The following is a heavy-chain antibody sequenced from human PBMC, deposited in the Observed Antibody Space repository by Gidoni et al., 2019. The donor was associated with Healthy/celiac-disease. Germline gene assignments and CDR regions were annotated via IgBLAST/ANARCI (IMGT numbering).Heavy chain of an antibody. CDR2: ISSSSSYI. CDR1: GFTFSSYS. CDR3: VIAGSGWYYFDY. D-gene: IGHD6-19*01. J-gene: IGHJ4*02. Sequence: EVQLVESGGGLVKPGGSLSLSCAASGFTFSSYSMNWVRQAPGKGLEWVSSISSSSSYIYYADSVKGRFTISRDNAKNSLYLQMNSLRAEDTSVYYCVIAGSGWYYFDYWGQGTLVTVSS. V-gene: IGHV3-21*01.